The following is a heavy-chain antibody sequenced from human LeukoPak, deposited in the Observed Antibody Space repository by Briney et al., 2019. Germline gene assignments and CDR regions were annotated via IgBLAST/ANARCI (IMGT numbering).Heavy chain of an antibody. CDR1: GYTFTSYY. CDR2: INPSGGST. V-gene: IGHV1-46*01. J-gene: IGHJ4*02. Sequence: GASVKVSCKASGYTFTSYYMHWVRQAPGQGLEWMGIINPSGGSTSYAQKFQGRVTMTRDTSTSTAYMELSSLRSEDTAVYYCARTPLGGQYSYGLGCDYWGQGTLVTVSS. D-gene: IGHD5-18*01. CDR3: ARTPLGGQYSYGLGCDY.